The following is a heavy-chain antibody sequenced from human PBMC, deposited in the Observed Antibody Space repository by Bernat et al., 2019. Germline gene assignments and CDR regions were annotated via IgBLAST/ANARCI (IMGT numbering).Heavy chain of an antibody. J-gene: IGHJ5*02. Sequence: QVRLQQWGAGLLKPSETLSLTCAVYGGSFSGYYWSWIRQTPGKGLEWSGEINQSGSTNYNPSLKSRVTISVDTSRNQFSLKLTSVTAADTAVYSCARGSWELRFDPWGQGTLVTVSS. D-gene: IGHD1-26*01. CDR1: GGSFSGYY. V-gene: IGHV4-34*01. CDR3: ARGSWELRFDP. CDR2: INQSGST.